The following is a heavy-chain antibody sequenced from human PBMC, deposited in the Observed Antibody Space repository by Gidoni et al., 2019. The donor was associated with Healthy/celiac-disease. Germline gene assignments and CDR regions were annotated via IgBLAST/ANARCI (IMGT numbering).Heavy chain of an antibody. D-gene: IGHD3-10*01. V-gene: IGHV1-69*01. CDR3: ARSSGYGSGRGGYYYYGMDV. J-gene: IGHJ6*02. CDR2: IIPIFGTA. Sequence: MGGIIPIFGTANYAQKFQGRVTLTADESTSTAYMELSSLRSEDTAVYYCARSSGYGSGRGGYYYYGMDVWGQGTTVTVSS.